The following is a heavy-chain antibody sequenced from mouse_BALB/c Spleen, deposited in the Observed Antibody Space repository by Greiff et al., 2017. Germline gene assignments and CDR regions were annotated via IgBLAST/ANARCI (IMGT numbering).Heavy chain of an antibody. D-gene: IGHD2-10*02. CDR3: ARSAYGNYDAMDY. CDR1: GYTFTSYW. Sequence: VQLQQPGAELVKPGASVKLSCKASGYTFTSYWMHWVKQRPGQGLEWIGEINPSNGRTNYNEKFKSKATLTVDKSSSTAYMQLSSLTSEDSAVYYCARSAYGNYDAMDYWGQGTSVTVSA. CDR2: INPSNGRT. J-gene: IGHJ4*01. V-gene: IGHV1S81*02.